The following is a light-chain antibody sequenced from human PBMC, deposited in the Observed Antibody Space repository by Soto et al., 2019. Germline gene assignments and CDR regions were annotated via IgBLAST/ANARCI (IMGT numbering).Light chain of an antibody. CDR3: QQYNEWPLT. CDR1: QSVSNN. J-gene: IGKJ4*01. Sequence: EIVMTQSPATLSVSPGERATLSCRVSQSVSNNLAWYQQKPGQAPRLLIYHASTGATGIPARFSGSGSGTELTLTISSVQSEDFAVYYCQQYNEWPLTFGGGTKVAIK. V-gene: IGKV3-15*01. CDR2: HAS.